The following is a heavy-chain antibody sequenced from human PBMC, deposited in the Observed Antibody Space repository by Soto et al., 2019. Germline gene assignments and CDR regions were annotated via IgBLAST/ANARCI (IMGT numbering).Heavy chain of an antibody. CDR1: GYTFTGYY. CDR2: INPNSGGT. D-gene: IGHD6-13*01. CDR3: ARDPFRIAAAAYYYYYYYGMDV. Sequence: ASVKVSSKASGYTFTGYYMHWVRQAPGQGLEWMGWINPNSGGTNYAQKFQGWVTMTRDTSISTAYMELSRLRSDDTAVYYCARDPFRIAAAAYYYYYYYGMDVWGQGTTVTVSS. J-gene: IGHJ6*02. V-gene: IGHV1-2*04.